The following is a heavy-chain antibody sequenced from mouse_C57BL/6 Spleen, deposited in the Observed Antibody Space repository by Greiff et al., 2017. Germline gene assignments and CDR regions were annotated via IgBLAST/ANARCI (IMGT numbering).Heavy chain of an antibody. CDR3: AKEFPRGVDY. CDR1: GYAFSSSR. Sequence: VQLQQSGPELVKPGASVKISCKASGYAFSSSRMNWVKQRPGKGLEWIGRIYPGDGDTNYNGKFKGKATLTADKSSSTAYMQLSSLTSEDSAVYFFAKEFPRGVDYWGQGTTLTVSS. J-gene: IGHJ2*01. V-gene: IGHV1-82*01. CDR2: IYPGDGDT.